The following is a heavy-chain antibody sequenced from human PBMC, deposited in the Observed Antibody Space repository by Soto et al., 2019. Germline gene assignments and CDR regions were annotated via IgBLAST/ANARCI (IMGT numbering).Heavy chain of an antibody. CDR2: IRTISSAI. Sequence: PGGSLRLSCAASGFTFSDYPMNWVRQAPGKGLEWVSSIRTISSAIYFADSVRGRFTISRDNARNSLYPQMTSLRDEDTAVYYCARETPSFDSWGQGTLVTVSS. CDR3: ARETPSFDS. CDR1: GFTFSDYP. D-gene: IGHD2-15*01. J-gene: IGHJ4*02. V-gene: IGHV3-48*02.